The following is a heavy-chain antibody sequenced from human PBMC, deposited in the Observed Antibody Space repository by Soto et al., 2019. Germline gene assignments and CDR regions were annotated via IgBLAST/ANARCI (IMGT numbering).Heavy chain of an antibody. CDR3: ARGVYGSGNYYTGPSGFDI. Sequence: QVQLEQSGAEEKKPESSVKVSCKASGGTLSDHGVAWLRQAPGQGLEWMGGTIPVFNTAKYAKKCQGRVTVTETKFKNRAYVELSSLRSENTAFYFCARGVYGSGNYYTGPSGFDIWGQGTMVIVSS. CDR1: GGTLSDHG. J-gene: IGHJ3*02. CDR2: TIPVFNTA. V-gene: IGHV1-69*06. D-gene: IGHD3-10*01.